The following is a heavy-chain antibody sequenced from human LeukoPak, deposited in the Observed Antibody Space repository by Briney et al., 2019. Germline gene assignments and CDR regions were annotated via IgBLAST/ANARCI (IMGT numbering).Heavy chain of an antibody. CDR3: ARGPDCGGDCYPGYMDV. CDR1: GDSIKSYY. Sequence: PSETLSLTCTVSGDSIKSYYWSWIRQPPGKGLEWIGYIYNSGSTNYNPSLKSRVTISVDTSKNQFSLKLSSVTAADTAVYYCARGPDCGGDCYPGYMDVWGKGTTVTVSS. J-gene: IGHJ6*03. V-gene: IGHV4-59*12. D-gene: IGHD2-21*02. CDR2: IYNSGST.